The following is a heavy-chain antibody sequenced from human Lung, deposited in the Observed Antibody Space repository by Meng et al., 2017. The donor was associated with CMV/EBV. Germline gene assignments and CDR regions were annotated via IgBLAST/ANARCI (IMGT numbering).Heavy chain of an antibody. CDR1: GGSLSSRNW. CDR3: ARVGAYCGGDCYHPR. D-gene: IGHD2-21*02. V-gene: IGHV4-4*02. CDR2: IYHRGSH. Sequence: AQVEGAGPGLVKPAGPLSLTRAVSGGSLSSRNWWRWVRQPPWKGLEWIGEIYHRGSHNYNPSLKSRVTISVDESKNQFSLRLSSVTAADTAVYYCARVGAYCGGDCYHPRWGQGTLVTVSS. J-gene: IGHJ4*02.